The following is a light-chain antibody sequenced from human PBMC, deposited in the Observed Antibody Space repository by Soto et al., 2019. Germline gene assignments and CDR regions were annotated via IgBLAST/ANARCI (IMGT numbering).Light chain of an antibody. J-gene: IGKJ2*01. CDR3: QQYNNWRT. Sequence: EIVMTQSPATLSVSPGERATLSCRASQSVSSNLAWYQQKPGQAPRLLIYGASIRATGIPARFSGSGSGTDFTLTISSLQSEDFAVYYCQQYNNWRTFGQGTKLEIK. CDR1: QSVSSN. V-gene: IGKV3D-15*01. CDR2: GAS.